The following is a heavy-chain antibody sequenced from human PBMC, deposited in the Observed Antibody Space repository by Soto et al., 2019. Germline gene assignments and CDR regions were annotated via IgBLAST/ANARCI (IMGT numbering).Heavy chain of an antibody. J-gene: IGHJ4*01. V-gene: IGHV4-59*03. CDR1: GGSISSYY. CDR2: IYYSGST. CDR3: ARSTSPLSPFDL. D-gene: IGHD2-2*01. Sequence: SETLSLTCTVSGGSISSYYWNLIRQPPGKGLKSIGYIYYSGSTKYNPSLKSRVTMSVDTSKNQFSLNLSSVTAADTAVYYCARSTSPLSPFDLWGPGALVTVCS.